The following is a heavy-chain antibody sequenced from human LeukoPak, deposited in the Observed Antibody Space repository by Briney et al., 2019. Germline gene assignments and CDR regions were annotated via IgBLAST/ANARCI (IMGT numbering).Heavy chain of an antibody. V-gene: IGHV3-53*01. J-gene: IGHJ1*01. CDR2: IYSGGST. D-gene: IGHD3-3*01. CDR3: ASAAYYDFWSGYYFSEYFLH. Sequence: GGSLRLSCAASGFTVSSNYMSWVRQAPGEGLEWVSVIYSGGSTYYADSVKGRFTISRDNSKNTLYLQMNSLRAEDTAVYYCASAAYYDFWSGYYFSEYFLHWGQGTLVTVSS. CDR1: GFTVSSNY.